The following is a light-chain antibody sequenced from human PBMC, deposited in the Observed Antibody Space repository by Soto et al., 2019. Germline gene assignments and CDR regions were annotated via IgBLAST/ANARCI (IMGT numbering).Light chain of an antibody. CDR1: SSDVGGYNY. V-gene: IGLV2-14*01. J-gene: IGLJ1*01. Sequence: QSALTQPASVSGSPGQSITISCTGTSSDVGGYNYVSWYQKHPGKAPKLMTYDVSNRPSGVSNRFSGSKSGNTASLTISGLQAEDEADYYCSSYTSSSTRVFGTGTKLTVL. CDR3: SSYTSSSTRV. CDR2: DVS.